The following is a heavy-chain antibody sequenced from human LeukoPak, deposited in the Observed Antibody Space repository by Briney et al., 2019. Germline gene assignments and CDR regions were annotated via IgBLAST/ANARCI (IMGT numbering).Heavy chain of an antibody. CDR2: INTDGSTT. J-gene: IGHJ3*01. CDR3: ASGGDAFDF. CDR1: GFTFNTYW. Sequence: GGSLRLSCAASGFTFNTYWMHWVRRPQGKGLVWVSRINTDGSTTTNADSVKGRFTISRDNAKHTLYLQMNSLGAEDTAVYYCASGGDAFDFWGRGTMVTVSS. V-gene: IGHV3-74*01.